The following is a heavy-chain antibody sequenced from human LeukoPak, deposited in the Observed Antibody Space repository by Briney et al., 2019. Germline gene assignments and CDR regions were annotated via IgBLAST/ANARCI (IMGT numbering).Heavy chain of an antibody. J-gene: IGHJ4*02. D-gene: IGHD5-12*01. CDR3: ARGGYSGSPEKWENFDY. Sequence: ASVKVSCKASGYTFTSYYMHWLRQAPGQGLEWMGIINPSGGSASYAQKFQGRVTMTRDTSTSTVYMELSSLRSEDTAVYYCARGGYSGSPEKWENFDYWGQGTLVTGSS. CDR1: GYTFTSYY. CDR2: INPSGGSA. V-gene: IGHV1-46*01.